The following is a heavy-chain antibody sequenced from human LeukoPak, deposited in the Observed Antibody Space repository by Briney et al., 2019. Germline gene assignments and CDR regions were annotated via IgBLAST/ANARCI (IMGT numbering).Heavy chain of an antibody. Sequence: GGSLRLSCAASGFTFSSYWMHWVRQDPRKGLVWVSRINGDGRSINYADSVRGRFTISRDNAKISLYLQMNSLRAEDTALYYCAKDITRDYDYVWGSSHGMDVWGQGTTVTVSS. V-gene: IGHV3-74*01. CDR3: AKDITRDYDYVWGSSHGMDV. CDR2: INGDGRSI. CDR1: GFTFSSYW. J-gene: IGHJ6*02. D-gene: IGHD3-16*01.